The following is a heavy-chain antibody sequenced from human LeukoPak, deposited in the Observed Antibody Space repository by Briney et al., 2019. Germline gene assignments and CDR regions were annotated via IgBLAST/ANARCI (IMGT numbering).Heavy chain of an antibody. D-gene: IGHD3-22*01. CDR2: IYSGGSI. Sequence: QTGGSLRLSCAASGFTVSSNYMNWVRQAPGKGLEWVSLIYSGGSIYYADSVKGRFTTSRDNSKNTLYLQMNSLRAEDTSMYYCARAGSSGYYPLANWGRGTLVTVSS. CDR1: GFTVSSNY. V-gene: IGHV3-53*01. CDR3: ARAGSSGYYPLAN. J-gene: IGHJ4*02.